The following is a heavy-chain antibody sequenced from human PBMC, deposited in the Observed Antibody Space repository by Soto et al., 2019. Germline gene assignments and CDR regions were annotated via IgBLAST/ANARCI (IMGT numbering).Heavy chain of an antibody. CDR1: AYTFTNYA. Sequence: QVQLVQSGAEVKKPGASVRVSCQTSAYTFTNYAVSWVRQAPGQGLEWMGWISGDNGNTIYAQKFQGRVTMTTDTSTRNAYMELRSLRSDDTAVYYCATGLLGYCSGGSCYSDSWGQETLVTVSS. CDR3: ATGLLGYCSGGSCYSDS. J-gene: IGHJ4*02. D-gene: IGHD2-15*01. V-gene: IGHV1-18*01. CDR2: ISGDNGNT.